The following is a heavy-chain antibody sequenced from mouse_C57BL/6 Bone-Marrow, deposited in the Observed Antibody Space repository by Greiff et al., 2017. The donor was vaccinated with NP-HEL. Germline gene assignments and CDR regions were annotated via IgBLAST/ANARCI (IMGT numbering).Heavy chain of an antibody. Sequence: DVHLVESGGDLVKPGGSLKLSCAASGFTFSSYGMSWVRQTPDKRLEWVATISSGGSYTYYPDSVKGRFTISRDNAKNTLYLQMSSLKSEDTAMYYCASPYDYDVAWLAYWGRGTVVTVST. CDR2: ISSGGSYT. V-gene: IGHV5-6*01. CDR3: ASPYDYDVAWLAY. CDR1: GFTFSSYG. J-gene: IGHJ3*01. D-gene: IGHD2-4*01.